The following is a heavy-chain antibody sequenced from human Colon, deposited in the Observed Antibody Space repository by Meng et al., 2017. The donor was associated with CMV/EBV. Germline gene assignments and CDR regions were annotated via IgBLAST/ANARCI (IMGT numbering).Heavy chain of an antibody. CDR2: IYSTGRT. CDR3: ARGPGTYSSGWPPGP. Sequence: GESLKISCVVSGISVSGNYMTWVRQAPGKGLEWLSVIYSTGRTFYADSAKGRFTISRDISQNTVYLQMNSLRAEDTAVYYCARGPGTYSSGWPPGPWGHGTLFPVSS. D-gene: IGHD6-19*01. J-gene: IGHJ5*02. CDR1: GISVSGNY. V-gene: IGHV3-53*01.